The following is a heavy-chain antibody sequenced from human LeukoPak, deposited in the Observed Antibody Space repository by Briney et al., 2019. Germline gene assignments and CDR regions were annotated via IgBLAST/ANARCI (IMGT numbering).Heavy chain of an antibody. V-gene: IGHV3-30*02. D-gene: IGHD6-19*01. CDR2: IRSDSSNQ. Sequence: GGSLRLSCAASAFRFSSYGMHWVRQAPGKGPEWVAFIRSDSSNQYYADSVKGRFTISRDNSKNTLYLEMNSLRAEDTAVYYCAKVPLSSSGWNREYYFDYWGQGTLVTVSS. CDR3: AKVPLSSSGWNREYYFDY. J-gene: IGHJ4*02. CDR1: AFRFSSYG.